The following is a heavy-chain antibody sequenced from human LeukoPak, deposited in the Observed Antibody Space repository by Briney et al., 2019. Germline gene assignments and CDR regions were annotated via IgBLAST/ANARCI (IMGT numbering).Heavy chain of an antibody. D-gene: IGHD1-26*01. CDR3: ARGGRWDRARPYAFDI. CDR2: FDPEDGET. V-gene: IGHV1-24*01. Sequence: ASVSVSCKVSGYTLTELSMHWVPQAPGKGLEWMGRFDPEDGETIYAQKFQGRVTMTADTSTDTVYMELSRLRSDDPAVYYCARGGRWDRARPYAFDIWGQGTMVTVSS. CDR1: GYTLTELS. J-gene: IGHJ3*02.